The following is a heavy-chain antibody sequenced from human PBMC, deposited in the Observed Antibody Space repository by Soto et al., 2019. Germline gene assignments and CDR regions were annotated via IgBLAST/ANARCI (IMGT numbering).Heavy chain of an antibody. J-gene: IGHJ4*02. CDR3: ASAHYGDSALDY. D-gene: IGHD4-17*01. Sequence: SETLSLTCAVYGGSFSGYYWSWIRQPPGKGLEWIGEINHSGSTSYNPSLKSRVTISVDTSKNQFSLKLSSVTAADTAVYYCASAHYGDSALDYWGQGTLVTVSS. CDR2: INHSGST. CDR1: GGSFSGYY. V-gene: IGHV4-34*01.